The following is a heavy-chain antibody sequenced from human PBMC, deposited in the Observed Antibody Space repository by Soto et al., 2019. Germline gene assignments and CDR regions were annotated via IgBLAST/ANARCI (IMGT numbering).Heavy chain of an antibody. D-gene: IGHD3-10*01. V-gene: IGHV3-23*01. CDR3: ATRKEDLWAPDV. CDR2: ISGSGGST. J-gene: IGHJ6*02. Sequence: EVQLLESGGGLVQPGGSLRLSCAASGFTFSSYAMSWVRQAPGKGLEWVSAISGSGGSTYYADSVKGRFTISRDNSKNTLYLQMNSLRAEDTAVYYCATRKEDLWAPDVWGQGTTVTVSS. CDR1: GFTFSSYA.